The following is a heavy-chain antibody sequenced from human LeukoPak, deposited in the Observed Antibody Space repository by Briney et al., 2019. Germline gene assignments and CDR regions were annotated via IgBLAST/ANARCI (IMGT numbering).Heavy chain of an antibody. D-gene: IGHD2-2*02. CDR1: GYTFTSYD. CDR3: AKGAEAGHRYPPDY. J-gene: IGHJ4*02. V-gene: IGHV1-8*01. Sequence: ASVKDSCKASGYTFTSYDINWVRQSTGQGLEWMGWMNPNSGNTGYAQKFQGRVTLTRNTSISTAYMELSSLRAEDTALYYCAKGAEAGHRYPPDYWGQGTLVTVSS. CDR2: MNPNSGNT.